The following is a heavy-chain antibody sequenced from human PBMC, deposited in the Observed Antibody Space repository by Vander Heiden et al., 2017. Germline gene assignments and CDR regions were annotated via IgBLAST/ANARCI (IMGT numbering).Heavy chain of an antibody. Sequence: QVQLVQSGPEAQKPGSAVKVSCKASGGTFSSYAISWVRQAPGQGLEWMGGIIPIFGTAHYAGKFQGRVTITADESTTTAYMELSSLRSEDTAVYYCASEGDALPAGAYWGQGTLVTVSS. CDR2: IIPIFGTA. V-gene: IGHV1-69*01. CDR3: ASEGDALPAGAY. J-gene: IGHJ4*02. D-gene: IGHD2-21*02. CDR1: GGTFSSYA.